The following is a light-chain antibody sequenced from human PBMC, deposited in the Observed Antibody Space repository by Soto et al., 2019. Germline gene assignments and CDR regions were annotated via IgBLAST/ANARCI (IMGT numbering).Light chain of an antibody. V-gene: IGKV3D-15*01. CDR1: QSVSSN. Sequence: EIVMTQSPATLSVSPGERATLSCRASQSVSSNLAWYQQKPGQAPRLLIYGASTRATGIPARFSGSGSGTEFTLTISSLQSEDFAIYYCQQYTNWPFGGGDRTFGQGTKVEIK. CDR2: GAS. CDR3: QQYTNWPFGGGDRT. J-gene: IGKJ1*01.